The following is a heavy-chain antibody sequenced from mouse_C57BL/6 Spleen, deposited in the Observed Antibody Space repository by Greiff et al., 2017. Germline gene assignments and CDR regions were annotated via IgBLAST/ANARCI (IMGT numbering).Heavy chain of an antibody. V-gene: IGHV6-3*01. CDR3: TDIYDAMDY. Sequence: EVKLMESGGGLVQPGGSMKLSCVASGFTFSNYWMNWVRQSPEKGLAWVAQIRLKSDNYATHYAESVKGRFTISRDDSKSSVYLQMNNLRAEDTGIYYCTDIYDAMDYWGQGTSVTVSS. CDR2: IRLKSDNYAT. CDR1: GFTFSNYW. D-gene: IGHD1-1*01. J-gene: IGHJ4*01.